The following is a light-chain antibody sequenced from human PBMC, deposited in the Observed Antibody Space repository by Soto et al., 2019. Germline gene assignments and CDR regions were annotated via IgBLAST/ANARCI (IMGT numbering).Light chain of an antibody. CDR2: GAS. CDR3: QQYVTSRRT. J-gene: IGKJ1*01. V-gene: IGKV3-20*01. CDR1: LSVSGSQ. Sequence: VLTQSPGTLSLSPGERATLSCRASLSVSGSQLAWYQQKPGQPPRLLIYGASSRAAGIPDRFSDSGSGTDFTLTINRLEPEDFAVYYCQQYVTSRRTFGPGTKVDIK.